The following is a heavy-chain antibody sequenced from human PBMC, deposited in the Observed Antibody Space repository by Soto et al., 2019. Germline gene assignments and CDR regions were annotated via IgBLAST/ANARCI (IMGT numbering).Heavy chain of an antibody. J-gene: IGHJ4*02. D-gene: IGHD2-15*01. CDR1: GFTFSGSA. V-gene: IGHV3-73*01. CDR3: TRHFNTDSGGSGVPGI. CDR2: IRSKANSYAT. Sequence: AGGSLRLSCAASGFTFSGSAMHWVRQASGKGLEWVGRIRSKANSYATAYAASVKGRFTISRDDSKNTAYLQMNSLKTEDTAVYYCTRHFNTDSGGSGVPGIWGQGTLVTISS.